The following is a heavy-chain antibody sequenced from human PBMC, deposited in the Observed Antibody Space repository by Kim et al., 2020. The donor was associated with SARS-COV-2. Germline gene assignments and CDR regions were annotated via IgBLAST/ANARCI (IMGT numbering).Heavy chain of an antibody. D-gene: IGHD1-26*01. V-gene: IGHV3-30*18. Sequence: GGSLRLSCAASGFTFSSYGMHWVRQAPGKGLEWVAVISYDGSNKYYADSVKGRFTISRDNSKNTLYLQMNSLRAEDTAVYYCAKDQSGSYSLIDYWGQGTLVTVSS. CDR1: GFTFSSYG. CDR2: ISYDGSNK. J-gene: IGHJ4*02. CDR3: AKDQSGSYSLIDY.